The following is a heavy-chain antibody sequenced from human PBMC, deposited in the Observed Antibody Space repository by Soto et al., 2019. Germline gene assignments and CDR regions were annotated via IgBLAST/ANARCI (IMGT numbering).Heavy chain of an antibody. D-gene: IGHD2-15*01. V-gene: IGHV1-69*12. J-gene: IGHJ4*02. Sequence: QVQLVQSGAEVKKPGSSVKVSCKASGGTLSSYANSWVRQAPGQWLEWMGGIVPIFGTANYAQKFQGRVTITADESTSTAYMELSSLRSEDTAVYYCARESRYCSGGSCYFLPGIDYWGQGTLVTVSS. CDR1: GGTLSSYA. CDR3: ARESRYCSGGSCYFLPGIDY. CDR2: IVPIFGTA.